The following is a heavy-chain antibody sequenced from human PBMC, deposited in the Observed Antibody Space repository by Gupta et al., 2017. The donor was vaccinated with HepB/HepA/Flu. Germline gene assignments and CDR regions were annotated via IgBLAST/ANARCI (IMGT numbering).Heavy chain of an antibody. Sequence: QVQLQESGPGLVKPSETLSLTCTVSGGSISSYCWNWIRQSPVMGLEWIGCIYYSGSTNYNPSFKNRVTISLDTSKNEFSLKLTSAIAADTALYYCAGESEGYSNNWTRFRALDIWSLGTMVTVSS. CDR3: AGESEGYSNNWTRFRALDI. CDR2: IYYSGST. D-gene: IGHD1-1*01. J-gene: IGHJ3*02. CDR1: GGSISSYC. V-gene: IGHV4-59*12.